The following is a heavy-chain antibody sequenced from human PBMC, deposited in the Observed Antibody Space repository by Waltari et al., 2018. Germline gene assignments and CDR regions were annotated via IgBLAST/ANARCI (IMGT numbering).Heavy chain of an antibody. CDR2: ISSSSSTI. V-gene: IGHV3-48*01. CDR3: ARGGDPGELSPIDY. J-gene: IGHJ4*02. Sequence: EVQLVESGGGLVQPGGSLRLSCAASGFTFSSYSMNWVRQAPGKGLEWVSYISSSSSTIYYADSVKGRFTISRDNAKNSLYLQMNSLRAEDTAVYYCARGGDPGELSPIDYWGQGTLVTVSS. CDR1: GFTFSSYS. D-gene: IGHD3-16*02.